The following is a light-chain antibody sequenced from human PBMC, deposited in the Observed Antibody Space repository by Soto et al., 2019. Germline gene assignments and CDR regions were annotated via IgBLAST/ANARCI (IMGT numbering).Light chain of an antibody. J-gene: IGLJ2*01. CDR2: KDS. Sequence: SYELTQPSSVSVSPGQTARITCSGDVLAKKYARWFQQKPGQAPVLVIYKDSERPSGIPERFSGYSSGTTVTLTISGAQVEDEADYYCYSAADNNPVVFGGGTKLTV. V-gene: IGLV3-27*01. CDR3: YSAADNNPVV. CDR1: VLAKKY.